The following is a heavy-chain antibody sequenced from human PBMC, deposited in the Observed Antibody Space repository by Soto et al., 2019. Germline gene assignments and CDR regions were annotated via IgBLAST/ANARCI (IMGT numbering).Heavy chain of an antibody. CDR1: GYTFTSYA. V-gene: IGHV1-3*01. CDR2: INAGNGNT. J-gene: IGHJ4*02. CDR3: ARGWGGIAARPVYFDS. Sequence: GASVKVSCKASGYTFTSYAMHWVRQAPGQRLEWMGWINAGNGNTKYSQKFQGRVTITRDTSASTAYMELSSLRSEDTAVYYCARGWGGIAARPVYFDSCGQGTLVTSPQ. D-gene: IGHD6-6*01.